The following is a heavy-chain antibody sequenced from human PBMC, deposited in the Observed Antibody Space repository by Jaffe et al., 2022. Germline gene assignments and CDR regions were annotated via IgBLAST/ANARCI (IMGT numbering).Heavy chain of an antibody. CDR1: GFSLSTSGVG. CDR3: AHWFLDWGDYKGGYDY. CDR2: IYWNDDK. J-gene: IGHJ4*02. V-gene: IGHV2-5*01. D-gene: IGHD4-17*01. Sequence: QITLKESGPTLVKPTQTLTLTCTFSGFSLSTSGVGVGWIRQPPGKALEWLALIYWNDDKRYSPSLKSRLTITKDTSKNQVVLTMTNMDPVDTATYYCAHWFLDWGDYKGGYDYWGQGTLVTVSS.